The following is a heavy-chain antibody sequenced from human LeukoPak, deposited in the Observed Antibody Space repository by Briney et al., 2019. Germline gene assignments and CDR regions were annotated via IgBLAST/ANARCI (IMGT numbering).Heavy chain of an antibody. CDR1: GFTFSSYA. D-gene: IGHD1-26*01. J-gene: IGHJ4*02. CDR3: AKAPNSGSYYIPSDFDY. Sequence: GGSLRLSCAASGFTFSSYAMSWVRQAPGKGLEWVSGIRGSGGSTYYADSVKGRFTISRDNSKNTLFLQMNSLRAEDTAVYYCAKAPNSGSYYIPSDFDYWGQGTLVTVSS. V-gene: IGHV3-23*01. CDR2: IRGSGGST.